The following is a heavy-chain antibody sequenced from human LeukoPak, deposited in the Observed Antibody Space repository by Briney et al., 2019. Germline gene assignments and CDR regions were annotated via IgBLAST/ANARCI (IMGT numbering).Heavy chain of an antibody. V-gene: IGHV4-39*01. J-gene: IGHJ4*02. CDR2: IYYSGST. Sequence: PSETLSLTCTVSGGSISSSSYYWGWIRPPPGKGLEWIGSIYYSGSTYYNPSLKSRVTISVDTSKNQFSLKLSSVTAADTAVYYCAPIAAAGDFDYWGQGTLVTVSS. CDR1: GGSISSSSYY. CDR3: APIAAAGDFDY. D-gene: IGHD6-13*01.